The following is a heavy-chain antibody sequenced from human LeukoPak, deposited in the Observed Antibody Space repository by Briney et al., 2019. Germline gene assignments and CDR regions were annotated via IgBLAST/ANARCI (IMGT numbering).Heavy chain of an antibody. CDR3: ARPPGSSIAARWRWYFDL. CDR2: ISGSGGST. D-gene: IGHD6-6*01. V-gene: IGHV3-23*01. Sequence: GGSLRLSCAASGFTFSSYAMSWVRQAAGKGLEWVSAISGSGGSTYYADSVKGRFTISRDNSKNTLYLQMNSLRAEDTAVYYCARPPGSSIAARWRWYFDLWGRGTLVTVSS. J-gene: IGHJ2*01. CDR1: GFTFSSYA.